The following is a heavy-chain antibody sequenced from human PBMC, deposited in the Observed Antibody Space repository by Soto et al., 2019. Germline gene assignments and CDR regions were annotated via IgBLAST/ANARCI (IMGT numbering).Heavy chain of an antibody. J-gene: IGHJ6*02. Sequence: HGGSLRLGCAASGFTFSSYVISWVRQAPGKGLEWVANIKQDGSEKYYVDSVKGRFTISRDNAKNSPYLQMNSLRAEDTAVYYCARFFSDYVRGGYYYGMDVWGQGTSVTVSS. CDR1: GFTFSSYV. CDR2: IKQDGSEK. V-gene: IGHV3-7*01. CDR3: ARFFSDYVRGGYYYGMDV. D-gene: IGHD3-10*02.